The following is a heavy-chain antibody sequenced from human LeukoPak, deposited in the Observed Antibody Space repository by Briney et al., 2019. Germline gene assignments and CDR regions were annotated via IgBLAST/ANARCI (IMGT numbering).Heavy chain of an antibody. J-gene: IGHJ5*02. CDR3: ARGHYHGSGEGSVYWFDP. CDR2: INHSGST. D-gene: IGHD3-10*01. Sequence: SETLSLTCAVYGGSFSGYYWSWIRQPPGKGLEWIGEINHSGSTNYNPSLKSRVTISVDTSKNQFSLKLSSVTAADTAVYYCARGHYHGSGEGSVYWFDPWGQGTLVTVSS. CDR1: GGSFSGYY. V-gene: IGHV4-34*01.